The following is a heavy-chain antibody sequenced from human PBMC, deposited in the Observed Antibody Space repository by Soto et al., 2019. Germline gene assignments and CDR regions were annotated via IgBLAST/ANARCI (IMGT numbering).Heavy chain of an antibody. CDR3: AKEMVKYTYGAWDD. Sequence: QVPLVESGGAVVQPGKSMRLSCAASGFSFNTYCMYWVRPAPATGLEWVAALSSDGSNQYHADSVKGRFTISRDTSKSTLDLLMNSLRVEATAVYDCAKEMVKYTYGAWDDWGQGALVTVSS. V-gene: IGHV3-30*18. CDR2: LSSDGSNQ. D-gene: IGHD5-18*01. J-gene: IGHJ4*02. CDR1: GFSFNTYC.